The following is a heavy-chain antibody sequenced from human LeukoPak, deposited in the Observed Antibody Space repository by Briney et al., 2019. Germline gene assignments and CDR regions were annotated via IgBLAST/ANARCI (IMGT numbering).Heavy chain of an antibody. V-gene: IGHV4-34*01. J-gene: IGHJ4*02. CDR3: ARGKGDLSMIVMIVTAVEFYFDS. CDR2: INHGGAT. CDR1: GGSLSDHD. D-gene: IGHD3-22*01. Sequence: SETLSLTCAVFGGSLSDHDWSWIRQPPGKGLEWIGKINHGGATNYNPSLKSRVTLYLDTSKNQVSLKLNSLTAADTAVYYCARGKGDLSMIVMIVTAVEFYFDSWGPGTLVTVSS.